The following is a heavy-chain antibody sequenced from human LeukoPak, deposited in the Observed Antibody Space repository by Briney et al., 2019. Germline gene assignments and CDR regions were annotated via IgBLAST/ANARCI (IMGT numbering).Heavy chain of an antibody. CDR1: GFTFSSYW. CDR2: ITNDGSST. D-gene: IGHD3-16*02. V-gene: IGHV3-74*01. J-gene: IGHJ4*02. CDR3: AREPGDRYTLDY. Sequence: GGSLRLSCAASGFTFSSYWMHWVRQAPGKGLVWVSRITNDGSSTTYADSVKGRFTVSRDNAKNTLCLQMNSLRAEDTAVYYCAREPGDRYTLDYWGQGTLVTVSS.